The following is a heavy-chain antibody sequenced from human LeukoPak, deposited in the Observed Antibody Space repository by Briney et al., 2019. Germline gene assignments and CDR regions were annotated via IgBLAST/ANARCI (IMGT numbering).Heavy chain of an antibody. V-gene: IGHV3-11*04. CDR1: GFSFSVRY. CDR3: ARTEDDFWSGYPPRYYFDY. D-gene: IGHD3-3*01. J-gene: IGHJ4*02. CDR2: ISSSGTFI. Sequence: PGGSLRLSCAASGFSFSVRYMDWIRQAPGKGLEWVSYISSSGTFIYYEDSVKGRFTISRDNPKNSVYMQMDSLRAEDTAVYYCARTEDDFWSGYPPRYYFDYWGQGTLVTVSS.